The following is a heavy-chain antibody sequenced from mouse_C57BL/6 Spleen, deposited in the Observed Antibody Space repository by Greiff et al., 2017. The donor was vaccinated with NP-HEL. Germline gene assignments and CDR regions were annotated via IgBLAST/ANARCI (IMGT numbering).Heavy chain of an antibody. CDR3: TTGGSSGNYFDY. D-gene: IGHD1-1*01. Sequence: EVKLQQSGAELVRPGASVKLSCTASGFNIKDDYMHWVKQRPEQGLEWIGWIDPENGDTEYASKFQGKATITADTSSNTAYLQLSSLTSEDTAVYYCTTGGSSGNYFDYWGQGTTLTVSS. J-gene: IGHJ2*01. V-gene: IGHV14-4*01. CDR2: IDPENGDT. CDR1: GFNIKDDY.